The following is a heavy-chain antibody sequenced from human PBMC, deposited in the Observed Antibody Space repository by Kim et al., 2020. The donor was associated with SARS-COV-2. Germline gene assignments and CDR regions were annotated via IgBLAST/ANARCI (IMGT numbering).Heavy chain of an antibody. Sequence: SETLSLTCAVYGGSFSGYYWSWIRQPPGKGLEWIGEINHSGSTNYNPSLKSRVTISVDTSKNQFSLKLSSVTAADTAVYYCARVERQLGFDYWGQGTLVTVSS. J-gene: IGHJ4*02. CDR3: ARVERQLGFDY. CDR2: INHSGST. V-gene: IGHV4-34*01. D-gene: IGHD6-13*01. CDR1: GGSFSGYY.